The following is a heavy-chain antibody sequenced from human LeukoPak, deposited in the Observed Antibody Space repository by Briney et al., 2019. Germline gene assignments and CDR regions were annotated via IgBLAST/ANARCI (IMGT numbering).Heavy chain of an antibody. V-gene: IGHV3-21*01. CDR3: ASLYSDYFDY. CDR1: GFTFDDYG. D-gene: IGHD2-15*01. Sequence: GGSLRLSCAASGFTFDDYGMNWVRQAPGKGLEWVSSISSSSSYIYYADSVKGRFTISRDNAKNSLYLQMNSLRAEDTAVYYCASLYSDYFDYWGQGTLVTVSS. CDR2: ISSSSSYI. J-gene: IGHJ4*02.